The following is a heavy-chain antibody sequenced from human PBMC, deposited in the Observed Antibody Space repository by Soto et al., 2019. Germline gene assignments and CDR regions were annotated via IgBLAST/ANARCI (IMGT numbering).Heavy chain of an antibody. CDR1: GFTFSSYG. CDR3: XXXXXXVAAEGDWFDP. D-gene: IGHD6-13*01. CDR2: ISYDGSNK. Sequence: QVQLVESGGGVVQPGRSLRLSCAASGFTFSSYGMHWVRQAPGKGLEWVAVISYDGSNKYYADSVKGRFTISRDNSKNTLYLQMNSLRAEXXXXXXXXXXXXXVAAEGDWFDPWGQGTLVTVSS. J-gene: IGHJ5*02. V-gene: IGHV3-30*03.